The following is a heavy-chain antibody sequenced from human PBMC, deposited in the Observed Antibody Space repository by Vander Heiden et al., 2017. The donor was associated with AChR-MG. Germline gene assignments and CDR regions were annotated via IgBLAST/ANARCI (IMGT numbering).Heavy chain of an antibody. CDR2: IIPIFGTA. D-gene: IGHD6-13*01. V-gene: IGHV1-69*06. J-gene: IGHJ6*03. Sequence: QVQLVQSGAEVKKPGSSVQVSCKASGGTFSSYAISWVRQAPGQGLEWMGGIIPIFGTANYAQKFQGRVTITADKSTSTAYMELSSLRSEDTAVYYCARLYSSPHAAYYYYYMDVWGKGTTVTVSS. CDR1: GGTFSSYA. CDR3: ARLYSSPHAAYYYYYMDV.